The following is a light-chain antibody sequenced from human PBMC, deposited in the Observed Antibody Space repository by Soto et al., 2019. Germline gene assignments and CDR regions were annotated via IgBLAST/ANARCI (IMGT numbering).Light chain of an antibody. CDR3: QQRSNWIFT. Sequence: EIALTQSPATLSLSPGERATLSCRASQSVSTFLAWYQQKPGQAPRLLIYDASNRATGIPARFSGSGSGTDFTLTISSLEREDFAVYYCQQRSNWIFTFGPGTKVDMK. CDR1: QSVSTF. CDR2: DAS. J-gene: IGKJ3*01. V-gene: IGKV3-11*01.